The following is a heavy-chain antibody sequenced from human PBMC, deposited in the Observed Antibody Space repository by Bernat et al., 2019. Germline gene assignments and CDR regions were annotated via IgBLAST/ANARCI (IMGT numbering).Heavy chain of an antibody. Sequence: QVQLVESGGGVVQPGRSLRLSCAASEFTFNNYAVHWVRQAPGKGLEWVAVISYDGSKKYYADSVKGRFTISRDNSKNTLYLQMNSLRAEDTAVYYCARGHAGYSYGYYESYYYGMDVWGQGTTVTVSS. V-gene: IGHV3-30*04. D-gene: IGHD5-18*01. CDR2: ISYDGSKK. J-gene: IGHJ6*02. CDR3: ARGHAGYSYGYYESYYYGMDV. CDR1: EFTFNNYA.